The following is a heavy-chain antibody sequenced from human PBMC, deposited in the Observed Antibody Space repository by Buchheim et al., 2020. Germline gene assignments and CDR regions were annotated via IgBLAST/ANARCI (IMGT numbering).Heavy chain of an antibody. CDR2: LWYDGSNK. CDR3: ARVADIETQMDV. V-gene: IGHV3-33*01. Sequence: QVQLVESGGGVVQPGRSLRLSCAASGFTFSSYGMHWVRQAPGKGLGWVAVLWYDGSNKYYADSVKGGFTISRDNSKKTRDLQMNSLRAEDTAVYYCARVADIETQMDVWGQGTT. D-gene: IGHD2-15*01. CDR1: GFTFSSYG. J-gene: IGHJ6*02.